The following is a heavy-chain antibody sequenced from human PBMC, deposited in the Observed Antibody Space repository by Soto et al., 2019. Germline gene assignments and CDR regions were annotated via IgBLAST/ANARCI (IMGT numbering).Heavy chain of an antibody. CDR2: IVVGSGNT. J-gene: IGHJ4*02. CDR3: AKDENSGPGHFDY. V-gene: IGHV1-58*01. Sequence: SVKVSCKASGFTFTSSAVQWVRQARGQRLEWIGWIVVGSGNTNYAQKFQERVTITRDMSTSTAYMELSSLRSEDTAVYYCAKDENSGPGHFDYWGQGTLVTVSS. CDR1: GFTFTSSA.